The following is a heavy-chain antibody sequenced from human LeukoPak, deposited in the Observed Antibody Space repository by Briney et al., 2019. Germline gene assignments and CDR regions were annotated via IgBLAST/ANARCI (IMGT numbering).Heavy chain of an antibody. CDR3: AVLTYQLLDYYFDY. CDR2: ISSSGSTI. J-gene: IGHJ4*02. Sequence: GGSLRLSCAASGFIFSSYSMNWVRQAPGKGLEWVSYISSSGSTIYYADSVKGRFTISRNNAKNSLYLQMNSLRAEDTAVYYCAVLTYQLLDYYFDYWGQGTLVTVSS. CDR1: GFIFSSYS. D-gene: IGHD2-2*01. V-gene: IGHV3-48*01.